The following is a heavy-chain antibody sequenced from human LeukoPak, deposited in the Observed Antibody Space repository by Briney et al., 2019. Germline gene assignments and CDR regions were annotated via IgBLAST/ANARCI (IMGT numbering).Heavy chain of an antibody. Sequence: GESKNISYTASTYTTTNYWIGWVRQIPGKVLEWMWIIYTDDYESRYSPSFQGQVTSSADMSINTAYLQWTSLEASDTAMYYCARGLRGGSGPKGYFHSWGEGTLVSVSS. CDR1: TYTTTNYW. CDR2: IYTDDYES. V-gene: IGHV5-51*01. CDR3: ARGLRGGSGPKGYFHS. D-gene: IGHD3-10*01. J-gene: IGHJ4*02.